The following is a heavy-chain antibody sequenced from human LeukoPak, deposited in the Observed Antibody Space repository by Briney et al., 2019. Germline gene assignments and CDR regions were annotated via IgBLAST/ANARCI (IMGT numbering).Heavy chain of an antibody. CDR3: ARTAGKGDYVGWFDP. J-gene: IGHJ5*02. V-gene: IGHV4-59*12. CDR2: IYYSGST. D-gene: IGHD4-17*01. CDR1: GGSISSYY. Sequence: SETLSLTCTVSGGSISSYYWNWIRQPPGKGLEWIGYIYYSGSTNYNPSLKSRVTISVDTSKNHFSLRLTSVTAADTAVYYCARTAGKGDYVGWFDPWGQGTLVTVSS.